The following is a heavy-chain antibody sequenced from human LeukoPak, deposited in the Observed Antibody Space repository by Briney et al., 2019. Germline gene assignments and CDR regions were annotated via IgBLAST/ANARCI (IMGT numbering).Heavy chain of an antibody. CDR2: IIPIFGTA. Sequence: SVKVSCKASGGTFSSYAISWVRQAPGQGLEWMGGIIPIFGTANYAQKFQGRVTITADESTSTAYMELSSLRSEDTAVYYCAASSMPVVVVPAAGLDYWGQGTLVTVSS. V-gene: IGHV1-69*13. J-gene: IGHJ4*02. CDR1: GGTFSSYA. CDR3: AASSMPVVVVPAAGLDY. D-gene: IGHD2-2*01.